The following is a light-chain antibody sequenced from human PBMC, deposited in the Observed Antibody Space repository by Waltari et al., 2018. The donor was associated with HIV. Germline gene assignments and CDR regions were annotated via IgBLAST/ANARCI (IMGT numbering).Light chain of an antibody. CDR2: GAS. J-gene: IGKJ4*01. V-gene: IGKV3D-15*01. CDR1: QSVSSN. Sequence: ERVMMQSPASLSVSPGERASLACRASQSVSSNLAWYQQKPGQAPRLLIYGASTRATGIPARFSGSGSGTEFTLTISSLQSEDFAVYYCQQYNKWPLTFGGGTKVEIK. CDR3: QQYNKWPLT.